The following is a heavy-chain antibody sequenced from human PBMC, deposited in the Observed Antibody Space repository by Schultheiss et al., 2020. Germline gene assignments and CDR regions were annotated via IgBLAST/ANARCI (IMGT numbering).Heavy chain of an antibody. CDR1: GFTFSNYA. Sequence: GESLKISCAASGFTFSNYAMSWVRQAPGKGLEWVSSISGSGDSTYYADSVKGRFTLSRDNSKNTLYLQMNSLRAEDTAVYYCAKDSLGSIWGQGTMVTVSS. CDR3: AKDSLGSI. V-gene: IGHV3-23*01. J-gene: IGHJ3*02. CDR2: ISGSGDST.